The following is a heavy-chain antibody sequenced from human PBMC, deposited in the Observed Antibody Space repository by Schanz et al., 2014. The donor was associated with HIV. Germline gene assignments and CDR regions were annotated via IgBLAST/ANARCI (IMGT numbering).Heavy chain of an antibody. Sequence: QVQLVESGGGVVQPGRSLRLSCAASGFMFSDYYMHWVRQAPGKGLEWVAVIWNDGSKKYYADSVKGRFTISRDNSKNTLYLQMNSLRAEDTAVYFCAKDGPGIAVAGTGYFDYWGQGTLVTVSS. CDR1: GFMFSDYY. D-gene: IGHD6-19*01. J-gene: IGHJ4*02. CDR2: IWNDGSKK. V-gene: IGHV3-30*18. CDR3: AKDGPGIAVAGTGYFDY.